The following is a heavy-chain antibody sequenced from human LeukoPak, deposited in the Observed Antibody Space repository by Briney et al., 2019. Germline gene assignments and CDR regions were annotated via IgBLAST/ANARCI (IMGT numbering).Heavy chain of an antibody. V-gene: IGHV5-51*01. J-gene: IGHJ4*02. CDR3: ASGYDILESSFDY. CDR1: AYSFTSYW. CDR2: IYPGDSDT. Sequence: GESLKISCKGSAYSFTSYWIGWVRQMPGKGLEWMGIIYPGDSDTRYSPSFQGQVTISADKSISTAYLQWSSLKASDTVMYYCASGYDILESSFDYWGQGTLVTVSS. D-gene: IGHD3-9*01.